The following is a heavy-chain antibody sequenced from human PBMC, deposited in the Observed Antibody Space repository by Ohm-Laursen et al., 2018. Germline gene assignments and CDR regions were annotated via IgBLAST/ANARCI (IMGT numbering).Heavy chain of an antibody. V-gene: IGHV3-48*01. CDR2: ISSSSSTI. J-gene: IGHJ3*02. CDR3: ARETEYYYDSSGYYYDAFDI. CDR1: GFTFSSYS. Sequence: SLRLSCTAPGFTFSSYSMNWVRQAPGKGLEWVSYISSSSSTIYYADSVKGRFTISRDNAKNSLYLQMNSLRAEDTAVYYCARETEYYYDSSGYYYDAFDIWGQGTMVTVSS. D-gene: IGHD3-22*01.